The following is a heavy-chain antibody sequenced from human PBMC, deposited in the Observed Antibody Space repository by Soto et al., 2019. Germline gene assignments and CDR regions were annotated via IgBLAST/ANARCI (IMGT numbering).Heavy chain of an antibody. Sequence: PSETLSLTCTVSGGSISSGDYYWSWIRQPPGKGLEWIGYIYYSGSTYYNPSLKSRVTISVDTSKNQFSLKLSSVTAADTAVYYCASNSYGYTVYDYWGQETLVTVSS. V-gene: IGHV4-30-4*01. D-gene: IGHD5-18*01. J-gene: IGHJ4*02. CDR3: ASNSYGYTVYDY. CDR2: IYYSGST. CDR1: GGSISSGDYY.